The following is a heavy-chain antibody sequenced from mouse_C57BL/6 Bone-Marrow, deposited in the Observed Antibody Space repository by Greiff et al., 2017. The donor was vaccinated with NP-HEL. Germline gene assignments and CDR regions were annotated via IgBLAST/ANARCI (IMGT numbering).Heavy chain of an antibody. Sequence: EVQLVESGGGLVQPGGSLKLSCVASGFTFSNYWMNWVRQSPEKGLEWVAQIRLKSDNYATHYAESVKGRFTISRVDSKSLFSLPMNNLRAPATGIYYSTRPPSYYRSNHFSYRGQCPPLTVSS. CDR2: IRLKSDNYAT. J-gene: IGHJ2*01. CDR1: GFTFSNYW. CDR3: TRPPSYYRSNHFSY. V-gene: IGHV6-3*01. D-gene: IGHD1-1*01.